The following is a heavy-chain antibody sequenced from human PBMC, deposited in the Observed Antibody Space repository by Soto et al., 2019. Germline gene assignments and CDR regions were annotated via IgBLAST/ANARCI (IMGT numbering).Heavy chain of an antibody. D-gene: IGHD5-12*01. CDR2: ISAYNGNT. CDR3: ARGPRGGYDYYYYYMDV. V-gene: IGHV1-18*01. CDR1: GDTCSSYA. J-gene: IGHJ6*03. Sequence: ASVNVSCQASGDTCSSYAIRWVRQTTGQGLEWMGWISAYNGNTNYAQKLQGRVTMTTDTSTSTAYMELRSPRSDDTAVYYCARGPRGGYDYYYYYMDVWGKGTTVTVSS.